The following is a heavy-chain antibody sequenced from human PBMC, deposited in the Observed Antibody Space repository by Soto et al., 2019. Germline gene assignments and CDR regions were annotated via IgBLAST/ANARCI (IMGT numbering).Heavy chain of an antibody. CDR1: GYTFTSYG. D-gene: IGHD1-26*01. CDR2: ISAYNGNT. Sequence: QVQLVQSGAEVKKPGASVKVSCKASGYTFTSYGISWVRQAPGQGLEWMGWISAYNGNTNYAQKLQGRVTMTTDTSXNTAYMELRSLRSDDTAVYYCASKSRAWELLAAFDIWGQGTMVTVSS. J-gene: IGHJ3*02. CDR3: ASKSRAWELLAAFDI. V-gene: IGHV1-18*01.